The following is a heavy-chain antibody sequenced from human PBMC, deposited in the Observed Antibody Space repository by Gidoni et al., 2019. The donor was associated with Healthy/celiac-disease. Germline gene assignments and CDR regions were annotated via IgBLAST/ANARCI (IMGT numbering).Heavy chain of an antibody. D-gene: IGHD5-12*01. J-gene: IGHJ4*02. CDR2: ISGSGGGT. CDR3: AKVGGSSGYDSYFDY. Sequence: EVQLLESGGGLVQLGGSLSLSCSASGFTFSSDARSWVRQAPGKGLGWGSAISGSGGGTYYADSVKGRFTISRDNSKNTLYLQMNSLRAEDTAVYYCAKVGGSSGYDSYFDYWGQGTLVTVSS. V-gene: IGHV3-23*01. CDR1: GFTFSSDA.